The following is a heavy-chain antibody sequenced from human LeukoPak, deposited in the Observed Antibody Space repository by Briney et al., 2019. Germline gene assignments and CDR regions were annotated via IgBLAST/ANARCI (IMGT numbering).Heavy chain of an antibody. D-gene: IGHD1-26*01. Sequence: PGGSLRLSRVASGFAFSSYWMSWVRQDPGKGLEWVANIKQDGGEKYYVDSVKGRFTISRDNAKNSLFLQMNSLRVEDTAVYFCARLGGSYYTYWGQGTLVTVSS. CDR2: IKQDGGEK. CDR1: GFAFSSYW. CDR3: ARLGGSYYTY. V-gene: IGHV3-7*01. J-gene: IGHJ4*02.